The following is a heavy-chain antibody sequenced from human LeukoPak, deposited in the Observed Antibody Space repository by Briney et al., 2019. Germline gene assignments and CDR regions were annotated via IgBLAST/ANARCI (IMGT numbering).Heavy chain of an antibody. V-gene: IGHV4-30-2*01. J-gene: IGHJ4*02. CDR1: GGSISSGGYS. CDR2: IYDSGST. CDR3: ASSRGYCSGGSCYSAFYFDY. Sequence: SQTLSLTCAVSGGSISSGGYSWSWIRQPPGKGLEWIGYIYDSGSTYYNPSLKSRVTISVDRSKNQFSLKLSSVTAADTAVYYCASSRGYCSGGSCYSAFYFDYWGQGTLVTVSS. D-gene: IGHD2-15*01.